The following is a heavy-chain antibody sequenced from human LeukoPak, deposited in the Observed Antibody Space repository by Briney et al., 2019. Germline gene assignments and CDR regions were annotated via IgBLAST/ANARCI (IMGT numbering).Heavy chain of an antibody. V-gene: IGHV3-7*03. CDR2: IKEDGREK. CDR1: GFTFSIYW. Sequence: GGSLRLSCAASGFTFSIYWVNWVRQAPGKAREGVANIKEDGREKYYVDSVKGRFTISRDNAKNSLYLQMNSLRAEDTAIYYCATYRQVLLPFESWGQGTLVTVSS. CDR3: ATYRQVLLPFES. J-gene: IGHJ4*02. D-gene: IGHD5-18*01.